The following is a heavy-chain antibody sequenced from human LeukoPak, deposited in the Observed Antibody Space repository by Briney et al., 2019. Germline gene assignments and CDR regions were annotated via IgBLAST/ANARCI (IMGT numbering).Heavy chain of an antibody. CDR1: GYTFTGYY. CDR2: INPNSGGT. CDR3: ARDRVSMWTGFRDAFDI. V-gene: IGHV1-2*02. D-gene: IGHD1-14*01. J-gene: IGHJ3*02. Sequence: ASVKVSCKASGYTFTGYYMHWVRQAPGQGLEWMGWINPNSGGTNYAQKFQGRVTMTRDTSISTAYMELSRLRSDDTAVYYCARDRVSMWTGFRDAFDIWGQGTMVTVSS.